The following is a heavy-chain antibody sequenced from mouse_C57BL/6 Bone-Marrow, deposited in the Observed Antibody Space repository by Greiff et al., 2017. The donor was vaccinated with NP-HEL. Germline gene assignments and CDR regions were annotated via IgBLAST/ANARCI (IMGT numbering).Heavy chain of an antibody. V-gene: IGHV5-6*01. J-gene: IGHJ3*01. CDR3: ARQRGGSPFAY. CDR2: ISSGGSYT. D-gene: IGHD6-1*01. CDR1: GFTFSSYG. Sequence: VQLKQSGGDLVKPGGSLKLSCAASGFTFSSYGMSWVRQTPDKRLEWVATISSGGSYTYYPDSVKGRFTISRDNAKNTLYLQMSSLKSEDTAMYYCARQRGGSPFAYWGQGTLVTVSA.